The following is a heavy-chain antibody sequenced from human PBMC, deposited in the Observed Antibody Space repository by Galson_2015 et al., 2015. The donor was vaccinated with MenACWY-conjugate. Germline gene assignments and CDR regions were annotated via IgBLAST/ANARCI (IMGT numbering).Heavy chain of an antibody. Sequence: SLRLSCAASGFTFSSYGMHWVRQAPGKGLEWVAVISYDGSNKYYADSVKGRFTISRDNSKNTLYLQMNSLRAEDTAVYYCAKDTGEEQQLPTGAFDIWGQGTMVTVSS. CDR1: GFTFSSYG. CDR3: AKDTGEEQQLPTGAFDI. CDR2: ISYDGSNK. J-gene: IGHJ3*02. D-gene: IGHD6-13*01. V-gene: IGHV3-30*18.